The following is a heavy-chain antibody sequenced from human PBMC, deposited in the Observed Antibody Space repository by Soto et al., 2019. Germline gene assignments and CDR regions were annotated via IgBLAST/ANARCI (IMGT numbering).Heavy chain of an antibody. D-gene: IGHD6-13*01. CDR2: IYYSGST. CDR1: GGSISSSSYY. V-gene: IGHV4-39*01. CDR3: ARVQKGSSWYRTFGFDP. J-gene: IGHJ5*02. Sequence: PSETLSLTCTVSGGSISSSSYYWGWIRQPPGKGLEWIGSIYYSGSTYYNPSLKSRVTISVDTSKNQFSLKLSSVTAADTAVYYCARVQKGSSWYRTFGFDPWGQGTLVTVSS.